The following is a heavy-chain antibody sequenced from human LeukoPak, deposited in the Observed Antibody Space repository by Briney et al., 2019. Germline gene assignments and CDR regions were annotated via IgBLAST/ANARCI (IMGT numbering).Heavy chain of an antibody. V-gene: IGHV4-4*07. CDR1: GGSISSYY. Sequence: SETLSLTCTVSGGSISSYYWSWIRQPAGKGLEWIGRIHTTGSTNYNPSLKSRVTMSVHMSKKQFSLKLTSVTAADTAVYFCARGVGSFGDDPRDALDIWGQGTMVTVSS. CDR2: IHTTGST. J-gene: IGHJ3*02. D-gene: IGHD4-17*01. CDR3: ARGVGSFGDDPRDALDI.